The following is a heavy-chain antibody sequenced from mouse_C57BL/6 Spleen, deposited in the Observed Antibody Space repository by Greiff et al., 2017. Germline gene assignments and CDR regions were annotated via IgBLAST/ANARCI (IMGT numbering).Heavy chain of an antibody. J-gene: IGHJ4*01. Sequence: VQLQQSGPELVKPGASVKISCKASGYAFSSSWMNWVKQRPGKGLEWIGRVYPGDGDTNYNGKFKGKATLTADKSSSTAYMQLSRLTSEDSAVYFCASDLHYYAMDYWGQGTSVTVYS. V-gene: IGHV1-82*01. CDR3: ASDLHYYAMDY. CDR1: GYAFSSSW. CDR2: VYPGDGDT.